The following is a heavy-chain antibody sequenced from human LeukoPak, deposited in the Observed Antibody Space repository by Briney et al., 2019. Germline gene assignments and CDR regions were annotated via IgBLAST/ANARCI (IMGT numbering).Heavy chain of an antibody. CDR3: AKDSSIVVVVASDY. CDR1: GFTLSSYA. CDR2: ISGSGGST. V-gene: IGHV3-23*01. D-gene: IGHD2-15*01. J-gene: IGHJ4*02. Sequence: GGSLRLSCAASGFTLSSYAMSWVRQAPGKGLEWVSAISGSGGSTYYADSVKGRFTISRDNSKNTLYLQMNSLRAEDTAVYYCAKDSSIVVVVASDYWGQGTLVTVSS.